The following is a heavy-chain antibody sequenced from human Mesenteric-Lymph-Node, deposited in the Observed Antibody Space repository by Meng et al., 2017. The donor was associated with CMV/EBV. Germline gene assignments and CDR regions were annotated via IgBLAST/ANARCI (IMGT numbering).Heavy chain of an antibody. CDR1: GFSFSSCA. Sequence: GESLKISCAASGFSFSSCALHWVRQAPGKGLEWVSLISYDGGNKFYADAVKGRFTISRDNSKNTVYLEMNSLRPEDTAVYYYERKYCASTSCPFDYWGQGTLVTVSS. J-gene: IGHJ4*02. V-gene: IGHV3-30-3*01. CDR3: ERKYCASTSCPFDY. CDR2: ISYDGGNK. D-gene: IGHD2-2*01.